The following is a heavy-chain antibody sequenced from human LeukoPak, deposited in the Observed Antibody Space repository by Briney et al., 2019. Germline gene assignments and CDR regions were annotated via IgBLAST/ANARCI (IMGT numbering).Heavy chain of an antibody. V-gene: IGHV3-21*01. J-gene: IGHJ3*02. CDR1: GFTFSSYS. D-gene: IGHD6-13*01. Sequence: GGSLRLSCAASGFTFSSYSMNWVRQAPGKGLEWVSGISVSSRYKNYADSMKGRFTISRDNAKNSLYLQMNSLRAEDTAVYYCARENDSSSWYRSAFDIWGQGTMVTVSS. CDR2: ISVSSRYK. CDR3: ARENDSSSWYRSAFDI.